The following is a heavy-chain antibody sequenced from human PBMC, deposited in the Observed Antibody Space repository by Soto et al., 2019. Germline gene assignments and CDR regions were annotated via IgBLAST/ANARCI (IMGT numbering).Heavy chain of an antibody. CDR2: INSDGSST. Sequence: GSLRLSCAASGFTFSSYWMHWVRQAPGKGLVWVSRINSDGSSTSYADSVKGRFTISRDNAKNTLYLQMNSLRAEDTAVYYCASFQSGIAARPFDYWGQGTLVTVSS. D-gene: IGHD6-13*01. CDR1: GFTFSSYW. V-gene: IGHV3-74*01. J-gene: IGHJ4*02. CDR3: ASFQSGIAARPFDY.